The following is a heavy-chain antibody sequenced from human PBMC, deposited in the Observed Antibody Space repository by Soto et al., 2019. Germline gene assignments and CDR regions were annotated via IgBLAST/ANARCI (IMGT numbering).Heavy chain of an antibody. J-gene: IGHJ4*02. CDR1: GYTFTSYG. D-gene: IGHD1-26*01. V-gene: IGHV1-18*01. CDR3: AGDAAVGLFDY. CDR2: ISAYNGNT. Sequence: QVHLVQSGAEVKKPGASVKVSCKASGYTFTSYGISWVRQAPGQGLEWMVWISAYNGNTKYAQKLQARVTMTTDTSTSTAYMELRSLRSDDTAVYYCAGDAAVGLFDYWGQGTLVTVSP.